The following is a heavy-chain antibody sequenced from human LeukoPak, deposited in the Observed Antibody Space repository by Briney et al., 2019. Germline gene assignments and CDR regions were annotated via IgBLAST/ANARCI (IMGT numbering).Heavy chain of an antibody. CDR2: ISSSGSTI. Sequence: PGGSLRLSCAASGFTVSSNYISWIRQAPGKGLEWVSYISSSGSTIYYADSVKGRFTISRDNAKNSLYLQMNSLRAEDTAVYYCARDGGIIYSGYDGEVYFDYWGQGTLVTVSS. V-gene: IGHV3-11*01. J-gene: IGHJ4*02. CDR1: GFTVSSNY. CDR3: ARDGGIIYSGYDGEVYFDY. D-gene: IGHD5-12*01.